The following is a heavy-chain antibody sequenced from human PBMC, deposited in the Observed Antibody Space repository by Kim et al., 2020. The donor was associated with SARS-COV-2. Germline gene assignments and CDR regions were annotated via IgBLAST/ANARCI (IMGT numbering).Heavy chain of an antibody. D-gene: IGHD2-8*02. V-gene: IGHV3-30*18. CDR2: ISYDGTEK. CDR3: ANDVYCTVTIPNYHHYGMDF. J-gene: IGHJ6*02. CDR1: GYSFGSFG. Sequence: GGSLRLSCAASGYSFGSFGVHWVRQAPGEGLEWVALISYDGTEKYYADSVKGRFSISRDNSRATAHLQMNSLRDEDTAVYYCANDVYCTVTIPNYHHYGMDFWGQGTTVTVSS.